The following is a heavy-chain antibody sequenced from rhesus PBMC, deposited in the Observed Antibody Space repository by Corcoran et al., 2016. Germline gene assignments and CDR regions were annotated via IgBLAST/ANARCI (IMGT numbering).Heavy chain of an antibody. D-gene: IGHD6-37*01. CDR2: IYWDDDK. CDR1: GFSLSTSGMG. Sequence: QVTLKESGPALVKPTQTLTLTCTFSGFSLSTSGMGVGWIRQPPGKTLEWLAHIYWDDDKRYRTTRKSRLTIAKDTSKNQVVLTMTNMDPVDTATYYCARTPIAVAGDYWGQGVLVTVSS. V-gene: IGHV2-1*01. J-gene: IGHJ4*01. CDR3: ARTPIAVAGDY.